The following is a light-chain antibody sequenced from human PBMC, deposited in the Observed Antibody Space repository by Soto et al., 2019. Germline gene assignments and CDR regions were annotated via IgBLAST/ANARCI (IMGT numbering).Light chain of an antibody. CDR1: TSDVGGYNY. CDR3: SSYAGSSNV. CDR2: EVS. Sequence: QSVLTQPASVSGSPGQSITISCTGTTSDVGGYNYVSWYQQLPGNVPKLMIYEVSHRPSGVSTRFSGSKSGNTASLTVSGLQAEDEADYYCSSYAGSSNVFGTGTKVTVL. V-gene: IGLV2-14*01. J-gene: IGLJ1*01.